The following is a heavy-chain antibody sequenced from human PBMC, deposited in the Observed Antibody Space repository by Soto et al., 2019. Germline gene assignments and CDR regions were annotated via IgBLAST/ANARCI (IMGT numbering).Heavy chain of an antibody. CDR2: INPYSGGT. CDR1: GYTFTGYY. D-gene: IGHD1-26*01. Sequence: QVQLVQSGAEVKKPGASVKVSCKASGYTFTGYYMHWVRQAPGQGLEWMGWINPYSGGTNYVQKFQGRVTMTRDTSISTAYMELSRLRSDDTAVYYCARGPRRTQQWDPPSWGQGTLVTVSS. CDR3: ARGPRRTQQWDPPS. J-gene: IGHJ4*02. V-gene: IGHV1-2*02.